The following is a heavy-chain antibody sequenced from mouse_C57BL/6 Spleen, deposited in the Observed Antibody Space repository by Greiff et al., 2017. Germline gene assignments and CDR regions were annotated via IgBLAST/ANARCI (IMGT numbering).Heavy chain of an antibody. CDR3: ARTSIGDY. D-gene: IGHD2-14*01. V-gene: IGHV1-55*01. Sequence: QVQLQQPGAELVQPGASVKMSCKASGYNFTSYWITWVKQRPGQGLEWIGDIYPGSGSTNYNEKFKSKATLSVDTSSSTAYMQLSSLTSEDTAVYYCARTSIGDYWGQGTSVTVSS. CDR1: GYNFTSYW. J-gene: IGHJ4*01. CDR2: IYPGSGST.